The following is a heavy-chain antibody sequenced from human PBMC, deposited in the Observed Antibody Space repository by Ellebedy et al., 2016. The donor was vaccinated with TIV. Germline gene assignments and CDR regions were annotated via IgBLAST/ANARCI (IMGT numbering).Heavy chain of an antibody. J-gene: IGHJ1*01. Sequence: GESLKISXAASGFTFSDYYMSWIRQAPGKGLEWVSYISSSGSTIYYADSVKGRFTISRDNAKNSLYLQMNSLRAEDTAVYYCARDRAPWGATGAEYFQHWGQGTLVTVSS. D-gene: IGHD1-26*01. CDR2: ISSSGSTI. CDR1: GFTFSDYY. V-gene: IGHV3-11*04. CDR3: ARDRAPWGATGAEYFQH.